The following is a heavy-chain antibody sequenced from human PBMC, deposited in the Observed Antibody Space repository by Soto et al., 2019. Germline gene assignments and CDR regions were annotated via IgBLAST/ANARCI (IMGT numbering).Heavy chain of an antibody. CDR3: ARVWWELSHFDY. CDR1: GFTFSDYY. CDR2: ISSSGSTI. Sequence: SGGSLRLSCAASGFTFSDYYMSWIRQAPGKGLEWVSYISSSGSTIYYADSVKGRFTISRDNAKNSLYLQMNSLRAEDTAVYYCARVWWELSHFDYWGQGTLVTVSS. J-gene: IGHJ4*02. D-gene: IGHD1-26*01. V-gene: IGHV3-11*01.